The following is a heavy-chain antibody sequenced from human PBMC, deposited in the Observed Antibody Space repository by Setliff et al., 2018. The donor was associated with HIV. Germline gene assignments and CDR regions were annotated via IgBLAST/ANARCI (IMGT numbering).Heavy chain of an antibody. D-gene: IGHD3-22*01. V-gene: IGHV4-59*01. Sequence: SETLSLTCTVSGGSISSYYWSWIRQPPGKGLEWIGYIYYSGSTNYNPSLKSRVTISVDTSKNQFSLKLSSVTAADTAVYYCARVIRSGYYWGFYYHGMGVWGQGTTVTVSS. CDR3: ARVIRSGYYWGFYYHGMGV. J-gene: IGHJ6*02. CDR2: IYYSGST. CDR1: GGSISSYY.